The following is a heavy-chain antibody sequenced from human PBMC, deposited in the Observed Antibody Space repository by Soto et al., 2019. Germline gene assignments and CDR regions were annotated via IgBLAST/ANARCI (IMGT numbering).Heavy chain of an antibody. V-gene: IGHV1-18*04. CDR2: ISVYSGKT. J-gene: IGHJ6*02. Sequence: ASVKVSCKASGYTFSSYGITWVRQAPGQGLEWMGWISVYSGKTSYAQKLQDRVTMSTDTSTSTAYMELRSLRSDDTAFYYCARSAMAGDYYYYGMDVWGRGTTVTVSS. CDR3: ARSAMAGDYYYYGMDV. CDR1: GYTFSSYG. D-gene: IGHD6-19*01.